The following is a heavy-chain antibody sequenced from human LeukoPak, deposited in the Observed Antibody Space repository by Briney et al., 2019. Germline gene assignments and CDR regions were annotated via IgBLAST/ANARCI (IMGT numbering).Heavy chain of an antibody. V-gene: IGHV4-59*01. CDR3: ARGGGLFDYGGFSYYYGMDV. J-gene: IGHJ6*02. CDR1: GGSISGYY. CDR2: VYYSGST. D-gene: IGHD4-23*01. Sequence: SETLSLTCTVSGGSISGYYWSWIRQPPGKGLVWIGYVYYSGSTNYNPPLKSRVTISVDTSKNQFSLKLSSVTAADTAVYYCARGGGLFDYGGFSYYYGMDVWGQGTTVTVSS.